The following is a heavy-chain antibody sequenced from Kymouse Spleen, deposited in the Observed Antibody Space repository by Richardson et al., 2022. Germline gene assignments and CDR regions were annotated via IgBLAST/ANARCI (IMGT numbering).Heavy chain of an antibody. J-gene: IGHJ4*02. CDR2: IYYSGST. Sequence: QLQLQESGPGLVKPSETLSLTCTVSGGSISSSSYYWGWIRQPPGKGLEWIGSIYYSGSTYYNPSLKSRVTISVDTSKNQFSLKLSSVTAADTAVYYCARHGYCTNGVCYEDYWGQGTLVTVSS. CDR3: ARHGYCTNGVCYEDY. CDR1: GGSISSSSYY. D-gene: IGHD2-8*01. V-gene: IGHV4-39*01.